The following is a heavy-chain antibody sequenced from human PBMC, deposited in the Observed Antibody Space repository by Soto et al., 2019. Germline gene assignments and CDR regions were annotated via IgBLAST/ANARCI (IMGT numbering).Heavy chain of an antibody. Sequence: EVQLVESGGGLVQPGGSLRLSCAASGFTFSSYWMSWVRQAPGKGLEWVANIKQDGSEKYYVDSVKGRFTISRDNAKNSLYLQMNSLRAEDTAVYYCARDPRGSRYNWYFDLWGRGTLVTVSS. J-gene: IGHJ2*01. CDR1: GFTFSSYW. CDR2: IKQDGSEK. D-gene: IGHD6-13*01. V-gene: IGHV3-7*01. CDR3: ARDPRGSRYNWYFDL.